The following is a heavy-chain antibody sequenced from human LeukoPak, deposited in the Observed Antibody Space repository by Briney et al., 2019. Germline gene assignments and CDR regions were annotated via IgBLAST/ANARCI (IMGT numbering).Heavy chain of an antibody. J-gene: IGHJ4*02. CDR3: VTDLDDSADY. CDR1: GYNFSELY. D-gene: IGHD1-1*01. Sequence: ASVKVSCTVSGYNFSELYIHWVRQAPGKGLEWMGGYDPGADETTYAPSLQGRLTLTEDRVTDTAYMELICLRSDDTAVYYCVTDLDDSADYWGQGTLVTVST. CDR2: YDPGADET. V-gene: IGHV1-24*01.